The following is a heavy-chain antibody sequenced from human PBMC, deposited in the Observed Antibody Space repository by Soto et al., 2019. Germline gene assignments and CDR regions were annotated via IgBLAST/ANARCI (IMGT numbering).Heavy chain of an antibody. V-gene: IGHV4-39*07. CDR2: IYYSGST. CDR1: GGSISSSSYY. J-gene: IGHJ5*02. Sequence: SETLSLTCTVSGGSISSSSYYWGWIPQPPGKGLEWIGGIYYSGSTSYNPSLKSRVSMSADTSKNQFSMKLSSVTAADTAVYYCARGGWSDNWFVPWGQGTLVTVSS. CDR3: ARGGWSDNWFVP. D-gene: IGHD6-19*01.